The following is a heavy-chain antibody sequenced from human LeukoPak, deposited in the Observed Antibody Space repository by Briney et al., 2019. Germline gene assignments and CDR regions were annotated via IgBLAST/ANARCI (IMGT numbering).Heavy chain of an antibody. CDR2: ISWNSGSI. J-gene: IGHJ4*02. CDR1: GFTFDDYA. D-gene: IGHD3-9*01. Sequence: GGSLRLSCAASGFTFDDYAMHWVRQAPGKGLEWVSGISWNSGSIGYADSVKGRFTISRDNAKNSLYLQMNSLRAEDTALYYCAKGWIWTILGASGDILTGYFDYWGQGTLVTVSS. CDR3: AKGWIWTILGASGDILTGYFDY. V-gene: IGHV3-9*01.